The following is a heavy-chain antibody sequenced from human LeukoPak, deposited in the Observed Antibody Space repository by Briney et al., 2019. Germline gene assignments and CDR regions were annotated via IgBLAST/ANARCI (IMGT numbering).Heavy chain of an antibody. Sequence: ASVKVSCKASGYTFTSYAMHWVRQAPGQRLEWMGWINAGNGNTKYSQKFQGRVTITRDTSASTAYMELSSLRSEDTAVYYCARDIGYKNSWRYYYYGMDVWGQGTTVTVSS. CDR3: ARDIGYKNSWRYYYYGMDV. J-gene: IGHJ6*02. CDR2: INAGNGNT. CDR1: GYTFTSYA. D-gene: IGHD6-13*01. V-gene: IGHV1-3*01.